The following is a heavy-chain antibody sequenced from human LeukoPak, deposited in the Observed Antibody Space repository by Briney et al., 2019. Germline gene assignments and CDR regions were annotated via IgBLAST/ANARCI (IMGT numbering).Heavy chain of an antibody. CDR2: IYYSGST. D-gene: IGHD3-3*01. CDR1: GGSISNSYY. J-gene: IGHJ4*02. CDR3: ARGTFRYYDFWSGYYFDY. Sequence: SETLSLTCTVSGGSISNSYYWGWIRQSPGKGLEWIGSIYYSGSTNYNPSLKSRVTISIDTSKNQFSLKLSSVTAADTAVYCCARGTFRYYDFWSGYYFDYWGQGTLVTVSS. V-gene: IGHV4-39*07.